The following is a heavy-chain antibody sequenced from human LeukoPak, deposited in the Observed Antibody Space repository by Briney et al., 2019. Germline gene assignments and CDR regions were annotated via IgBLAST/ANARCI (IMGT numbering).Heavy chain of an antibody. CDR2: ISAYNGNT. CDR1: GYTFTSYG. V-gene: IGHV1-18*01. Sequence: ASVTVSCKASGYTFTSYGISWVRQAPGQGLEWMGWISAYNGNTNYAQKLQGRVTMTTDTSTSTAYMELRSLRSDDTAVYYCAREDYYDSSGYYLGYWGQGTLVTVSS. CDR3: AREDYYDSSGYYLGY. J-gene: IGHJ4*02. D-gene: IGHD3-22*01.